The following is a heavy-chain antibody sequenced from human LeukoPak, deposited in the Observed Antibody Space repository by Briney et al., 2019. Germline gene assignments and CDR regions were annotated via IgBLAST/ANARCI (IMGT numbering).Heavy chain of an antibody. D-gene: IGHD5/OR15-5a*01. CDR3: AMQLRGLRNWFDP. CDR2: IYYSGST. CDR1: GGSISSSSYY. Sequence: SETLSPTCTVSGGSISSSSYYWGWIRQPPGKGLEWIGSIYYSGSTYYNPSLKSRVTISVDTSKNQFSLKLSSVTAADTAVYYCAMQLRGLRNWFDPWGQGTLVTVSS. J-gene: IGHJ5*02. V-gene: IGHV4-39*07.